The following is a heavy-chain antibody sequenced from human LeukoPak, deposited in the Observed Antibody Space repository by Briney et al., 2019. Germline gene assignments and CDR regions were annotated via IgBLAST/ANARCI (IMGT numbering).Heavy chain of an antibody. V-gene: IGHV4-61*01. Sequence: SETLSLTCTVSGGSVSSGSYYWSWIRQPPGKGLDWIGYIYYSGSTNSNPSLKSRVTISADTSKNQFSLKLRSVTAADTAIYYCARGVGIITGAFDIWGQGTMVTVSS. CDR1: GGSVSSGSYY. D-gene: IGHD7-27*01. CDR2: IYYSGST. CDR3: ARGVGIITGAFDI. J-gene: IGHJ3*02.